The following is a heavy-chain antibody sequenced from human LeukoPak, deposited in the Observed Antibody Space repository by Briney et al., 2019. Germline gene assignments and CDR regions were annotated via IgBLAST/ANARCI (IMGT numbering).Heavy chain of an antibody. J-gene: IGHJ4*02. V-gene: IGHV4-39*01. D-gene: IGHD3-22*01. CDR2: IYYSGST. CDR1: GGSISSSSYY. Sequence: SETLSLTCPVSGGSISSSSYYWGWIRQPPGKGLEWIGSIYYSGSTYYNPSLKSRVTISVDTSKNQFSLKLSSVTAADTAVYYCARQGYYDSSGTTIYYFDYWGQGTLVTVSS. CDR3: ARQGYYDSSGTTIYYFDY.